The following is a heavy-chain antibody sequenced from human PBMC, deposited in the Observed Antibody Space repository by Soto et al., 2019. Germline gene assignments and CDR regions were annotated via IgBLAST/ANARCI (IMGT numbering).Heavy chain of an antibody. CDR3: ARGDSSSSWYGERVAGFDY. V-gene: IGHV3-7*01. CDR1: GFTFSSYW. J-gene: IGHJ4*02. D-gene: IGHD6-13*01. CDR2: IKQDGSEK. Sequence: GGSLRLSCAASGFTFSSYWMSWVRQAPGKGLEWVANIKQDGSEKYYVDSVKGRFTISRDNAKNSLYLQMNSLRAEDTAVYYCARGDSSSSWYGERVAGFDYWGQGTLVTVSS.